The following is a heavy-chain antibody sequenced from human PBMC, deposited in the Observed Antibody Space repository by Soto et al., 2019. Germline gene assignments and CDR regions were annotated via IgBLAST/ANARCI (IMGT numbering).Heavy chain of an antibody. Sequence: QVQLQESGPGLVKPSGTLSLTCAVSSGSISSSNWWSWVRQPPGKGLEWIGEIYHSGSTNYNPSLKSRVTISVDKSKNQFSLKLSSVTAADTAVYYCARVPYYDILTGYYNQDYWGQGTLVTVSS. V-gene: IGHV4-4*02. D-gene: IGHD3-9*01. J-gene: IGHJ4*02. CDR3: ARVPYYDILTGYYNQDY. CDR1: SGSISSSNW. CDR2: IYHSGST.